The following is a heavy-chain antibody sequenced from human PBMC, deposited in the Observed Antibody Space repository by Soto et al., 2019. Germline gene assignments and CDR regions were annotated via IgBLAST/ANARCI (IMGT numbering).Heavy chain of an antibody. J-gene: IGHJ6*02. V-gene: IGHV1-46*01. CDR1: GFTFTNYF. Sequence: QVQLVQSGAEVKKPGASVKVSCKASGFTFTNYFFHWVRQATRQGLELLGILSPYDFSTNYVQSLQGRVTMTSDTSTSTVYMELSNLRSEDTAVYYCARGDGRGSSGFYYYYGMDVWGHGTTVTVSS. CDR3: ARGDGRGSSGFYYYYGMDV. D-gene: IGHD6-25*01. CDR2: LSPYDFST.